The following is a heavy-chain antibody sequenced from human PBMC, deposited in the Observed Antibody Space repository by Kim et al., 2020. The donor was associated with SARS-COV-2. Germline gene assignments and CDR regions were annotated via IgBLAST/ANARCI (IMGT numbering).Heavy chain of an antibody. Sequence: GGSLRLSCAASGFNFSSYDMHWVRQATGKGLEWVSAIGTAGDTYYPGSVKGRFTISRENAKNSLYLQMNSLRAGDTAVYYCAREIAVAGIEYGMDVWGQGTTVTVSS. CDR2: IGTAGDT. CDR1: GFNFSSYD. V-gene: IGHV3-13*01. J-gene: IGHJ6*01. CDR3: AREIAVAGIEYGMDV. D-gene: IGHD6-19*01.